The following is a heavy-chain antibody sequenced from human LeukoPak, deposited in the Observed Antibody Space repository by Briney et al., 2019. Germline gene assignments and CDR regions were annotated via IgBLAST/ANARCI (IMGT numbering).Heavy chain of an antibody. CDR2: INYSGNT. Sequence: SETLSLTRTVSGGSISTYYWSWIRQSPGKGLEWIGYINYSGNTNYNPSLESRVTISVDTSKNQFSLRLTSVTAADTAVYYCARDRFAMVRGAANWFDPWGQGTLVTVSS. D-gene: IGHD3-10*01. CDR3: ARDRFAMVRGAANWFDP. V-gene: IGHV4-59*01. CDR1: GGSISTYY. J-gene: IGHJ5*02.